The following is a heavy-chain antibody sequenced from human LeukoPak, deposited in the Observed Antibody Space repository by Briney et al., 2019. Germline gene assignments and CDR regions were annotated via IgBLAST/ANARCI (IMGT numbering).Heavy chain of an antibody. Sequence: GGSLRLSCAAPGFTFSSYAMHWVRQAPGKGLEWVAVISYDGSNKYYADSVKGRFTISRDNSKNTLYLQMNSLRAEDTAVYYCAREPVEYSSSGWFDPWGQGTLVTVSS. J-gene: IGHJ5*02. CDR1: GFTFSSYA. V-gene: IGHV3-30-3*01. CDR3: AREPVEYSSSGWFDP. CDR2: ISYDGSNK. D-gene: IGHD6-6*01.